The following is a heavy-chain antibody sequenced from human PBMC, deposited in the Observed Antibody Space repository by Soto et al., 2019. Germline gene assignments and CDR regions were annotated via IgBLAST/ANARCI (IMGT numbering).Heavy chain of an antibody. J-gene: IGHJ4*02. V-gene: IGHV1-18*01. CDR2: ISPFNGNI. CDR1: GYTFRNYG. Sequence: ASVQVSCKASGYTFRNYGISWVRQAPGQGLEWMGWISPFNGNIKFGQKFQGRVTMTTDTSTSIAYMELTSLTSDDTAVYYCAKEEDSQALDFWGQGTLVTVSS. CDR3: AKEEDSQALDF.